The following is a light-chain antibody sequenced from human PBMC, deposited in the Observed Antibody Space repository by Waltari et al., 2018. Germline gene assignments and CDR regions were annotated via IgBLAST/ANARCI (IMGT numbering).Light chain of an antibody. J-gene: IGLJ1*01. CDR1: SSDVGSNNL. CDR2: EGS. CDR3: CSYAGSSTYV. Sequence: QSALTQPASVSGSPGQSITTSCTGTSSDVGSNNLFSWYQQHPGKAPKLMIYEGSKRPSGVSNRFSGSKSGNTASLTISGLQAEDEADYYCCSYAGSSTYVFGTGTKVTVL. V-gene: IGLV2-23*01.